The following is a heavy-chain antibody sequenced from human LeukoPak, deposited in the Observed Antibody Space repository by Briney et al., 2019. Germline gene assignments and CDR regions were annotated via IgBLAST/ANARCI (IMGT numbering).Heavy chain of an antibody. J-gene: IGHJ4*02. Sequence: GGSLRLSCTASGSTFSSYAMSWVRQAPGKGLEWVSAISGSGGSTYYADSVKGRFTISRDNSKNTLYLQMNSLRAEDTAVYYCAKKGFKYGSGWYGSYFDYWGQGTLVTVSS. CDR2: ISGSGGST. CDR3: AKKGFKYGSGWYGSYFDY. D-gene: IGHD6-19*01. CDR1: GSTFSSYA. V-gene: IGHV3-23*01.